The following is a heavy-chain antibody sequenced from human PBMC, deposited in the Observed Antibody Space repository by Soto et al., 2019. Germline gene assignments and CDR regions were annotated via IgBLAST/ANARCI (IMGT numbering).Heavy chain of an antibody. J-gene: IGHJ5*02. Sequence: GGSLRLSCAASGFTFSSYGMHWVRQAPGKGLEWVAVISYDGSNKYYADSVKGRFTISRDNSKNTLYLQMNSLRAEDTAVYYCAKDIGSPRRFVNWFDPWGQGTLVTVSS. CDR2: ISYDGSNK. CDR1: GFTFSSYG. V-gene: IGHV3-30*18. CDR3: AKDIGSPRRFVNWFDP. D-gene: IGHD1-1*01.